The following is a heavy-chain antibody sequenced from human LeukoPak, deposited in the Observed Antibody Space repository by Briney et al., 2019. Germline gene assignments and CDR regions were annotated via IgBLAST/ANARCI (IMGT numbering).Heavy chain of an antibody. Sequence: GGSLRLSCAASGFTFSSYGMHWVRQAPGKGLEWVAVISYDGSNKYYADSVKGRFTISRDNSKNTLYLQMNSLRAEDTAVYYCAKDRSTSIAARGILGYWGQGTLVTVSS. CDR2: ISYDGSNK. J-gene: IGHJ4*02. V-gene: IGHV3-30*18. CDR3: AKDRSTSIAARGILGY. D-gene: IGHD6-6*01. CDR1: GFTFSSYG.